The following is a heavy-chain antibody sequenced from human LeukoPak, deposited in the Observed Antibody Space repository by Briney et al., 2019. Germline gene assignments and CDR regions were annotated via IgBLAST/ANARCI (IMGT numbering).Heavy chain of an antibody. CDR1: GGSTSDYY. J-gene: IGHJ4*02. CDR2: IYYRGTT. Sequence: SETLSLTCTVSGGSTSDYYWNWIRQPPGKGLEWIGDIYYRGTTNYNPSLNSRVTISLDSSKDQFSLRLNSVTAADTAIYYCARGPPRTGRERFFDYWGQGTLVSVSS. V-gene: IGHV4-59*01. CDR3: ARGPPRTGRERFFDY. D-gene: IGHD1-1*01.